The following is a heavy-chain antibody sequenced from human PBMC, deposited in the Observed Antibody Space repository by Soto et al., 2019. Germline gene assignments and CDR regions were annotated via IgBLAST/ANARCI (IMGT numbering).Heavy chain of an antibody. CDR3: TTNGSFGGVFVAFHL. CDR1: GFSFRDSW. Sequence: EVQMVESWGGLVKPGGSLRLSCAVSGFSFRDSWMNWVRQAPGKGLEWVGRIKSRAPGGAIDYAAPVKGRLTISRDDTDDTLYLKINSLKTEDTAMYYCTTNGSFGGVFVAFHLWGQGTMLSVSS. CDR2: IKSRAPGGAI. V-gene: IGHV3-15*07. D-gene: IGHD3-10*01. J-gene: IGHJ3*01.